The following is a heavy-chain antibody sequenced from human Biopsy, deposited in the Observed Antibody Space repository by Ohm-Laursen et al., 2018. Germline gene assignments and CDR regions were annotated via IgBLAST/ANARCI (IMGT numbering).Heavy chain of an antibody. CDR1: GGSISSSGDY. D-gene: IGHD3-3*01. J-gene: IGHJ3*01. Sequence: SETLSLTCTVSGGSISSSGDYWSWIRQPPRKGLEWIGYISDRGSTNYNPSLRGRVTILVDTSKNQFSLKLTSVTAADTAVFFCARLYRLDDYWNDDPPDAFDVWGQGTMVTVSS. CDR3: ARLYRLDDYWNDDPPDAFDV. CDR2: ISDRGST. V-gene: IGHV4-61*08.